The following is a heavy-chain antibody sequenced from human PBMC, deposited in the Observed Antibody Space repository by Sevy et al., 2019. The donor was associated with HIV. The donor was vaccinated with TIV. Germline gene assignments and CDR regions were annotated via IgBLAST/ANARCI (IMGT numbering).Heavy chain of an antibody. V-gene: IGHV3-30-3*01. CDR2: SSYDGGNI. D-gene: IGHD4-17*01. CDR1: GFILGYYA. J-gene: IGHJ4*02. Sequence: GGSLRLSCTASGFILGYYAMHWVRQAPGKGLEWVAVSSYDGGNIYYADSVQGRFTDSRDNSKNTLYLQMNSLRPEDTAMYYCARDFYEFGDPRGLDYWGQGVLVTVSS. CDR3: ARDFYEFGDPRGLDY.